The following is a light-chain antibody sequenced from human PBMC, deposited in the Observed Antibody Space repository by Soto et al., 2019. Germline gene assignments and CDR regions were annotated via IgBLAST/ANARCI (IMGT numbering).Light chain of an antibody. CDR2: GAS. V-gene: IGKV3-15*01. CDR3: QQYNNWPRT. J-gene: IGKJ1*01. Sequence: EVVLTHSPATLSVFPMDRATLXWMASQSVSSNLAWYQQKPGQAPRLLIYGASTRATGIPARFSGSGSGTEFTLTISSLQSEDFAVYYCQQYNNWPRTFGQGTKV. CDR1: QSVSSN.